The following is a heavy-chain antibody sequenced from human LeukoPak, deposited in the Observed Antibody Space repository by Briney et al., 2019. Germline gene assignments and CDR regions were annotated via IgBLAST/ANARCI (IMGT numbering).Heavy chain of an antibody. CDR1: GASISSSSYY. Sequence: SETLSLTCTVSGASISSSSYYWGWIRQPPGKGLEWIGSIYYSGRTYYNPSLKSRVTISVDKSKNQFSLKLSSVTAADTAVYYCASGIVGATDWQDAFDIWGQGTMVTVSS. D-gene: IGHD1-26*01. J-gene: IGHJ3*02. CDR3: ASGIVGATDWQDAFDI. CDR2: IYYSGRT. V-gene: IGHV4-39*07.